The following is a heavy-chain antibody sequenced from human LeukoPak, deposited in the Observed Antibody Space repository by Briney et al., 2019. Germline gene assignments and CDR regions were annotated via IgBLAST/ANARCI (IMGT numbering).Heavy chain of an antibody. CDR1: GFTFTTYG. CDR3: AKRKTSPPRYFDL. D-gene: IGHD2-2*01. Sequence: GGSLRLSCAATGFTFTTYGMSWVRQAPGKGLEWVSSISSSGGSTYYADSVKGRFTISRDNSKNTLFLQMNSPRGEDTAFYYCAKRKTSPPRYFDLWGRGTLVTVSS. J-gene: IGHJ2*01. CDR2: ISSSGGST. V-gene: IGHV3-23*01.